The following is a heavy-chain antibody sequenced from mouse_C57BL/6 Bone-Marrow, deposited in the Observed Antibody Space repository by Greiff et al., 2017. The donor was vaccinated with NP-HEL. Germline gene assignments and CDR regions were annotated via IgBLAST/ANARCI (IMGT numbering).Heavy chain of an antibody. CDR1: GFTFSSYA. Sequence: EVKLEESGGGLVKPGGSLKLSCAASGFTFSSYAMSWVRQTPEKRLEWVATISDGGSYTYYPDNVKGRFTISRDNAKNNLYLQMSHLKSEDTAMYYCARDGLLMDYWGQGTSVTVSS. CDR3: ARDGLLMDY. J-gene: IGHJ4*01. D-gene: IGHD2-1*01. CDR2: ISDGGSYT. V-gene: IGHV5-4*01.